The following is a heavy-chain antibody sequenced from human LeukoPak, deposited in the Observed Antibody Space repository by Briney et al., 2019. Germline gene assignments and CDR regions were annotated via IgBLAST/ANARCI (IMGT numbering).Heavy chain of an antibody. CDR3: ARELSSGVYYGMDV. J-gene: IGHJ6*02. D-gene: IGHD2-8*01. V-gene: IGHV3-33*01. CDR1: GFTFSSYG. Sequence: GGSLRLSCAASGFTFSSYGMHWVRQAPGKGLEWVAVIWYDGSNKYYADSVKGRFTISRDNSKNTLYLQMNSLRAEDTAVYYCARELSSGVYYGMDVWGQGTTVTVSS. CDR2: IWYDGSNK.